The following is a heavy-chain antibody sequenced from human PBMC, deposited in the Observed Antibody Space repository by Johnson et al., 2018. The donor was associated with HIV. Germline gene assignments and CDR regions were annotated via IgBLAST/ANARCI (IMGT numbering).Heavy chain of an antibody. CDR2: IRYDGSNK. Sequence: QVQLVESGGGLVQPGGSLRLSCAASGFTFSSYAMHWVRQAPGKGLEWVAFIRYDGSNKYYADSVKGRFTISRDNSKNTLYLQMNSLRAEDTAVYYCAKEESQLGWIQLSLCALDMWGRWTKVTGSS. CDR1: GFTFSSYA. CDR3: AKEESQLGWIQLSLCALDM. V-gene: IGHV3-30*02. D-gene: IGHD5-18*01. J-gene: IGHJ3*02.